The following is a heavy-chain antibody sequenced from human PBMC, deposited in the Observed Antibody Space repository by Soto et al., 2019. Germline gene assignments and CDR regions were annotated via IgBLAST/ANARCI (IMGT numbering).Heavy chain of an antibody. Sequence: QVQLVESGGGVVQPGRSLRLSCAASGFTFSSYAMHWVRQAQGKGLEWVAVISYDGSNKYYADSVKGRFTISRDNSKNTMYLQMNSLRAEDTAVYYCARLYSSGWGEDFDYWGQGTLVTVSS. D-gene: IGHD6-19*01. V-gene: IGHV3-30-3*01. CDR2: ISYDGSNK. CDR1: GFTFSSYA. CDR3: ARLYSSGWGEDFDY. J-gene: IGHJ4*02.